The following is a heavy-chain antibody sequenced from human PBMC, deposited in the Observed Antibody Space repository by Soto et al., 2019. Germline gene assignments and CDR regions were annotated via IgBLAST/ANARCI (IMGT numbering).Heavy chain of an antibody. Sequence: QVHLQESGPGLVKPSETLSLTCAVSGASIGSGGWWSWVRQPPGKGLEWIAEIFHDGNTNYSPSLKSRVTISVDKFQNQFSLNVYSVTAADTAVYYCARHEGWTGPDQWGQGTLVTASS. V-gene: IGHV4-4*02. J-gene: IGHJ5*02. CDR1: GASIGSGGW. CDR2: IFHDGNT. CDR3: ARHEGWTGPDQ. D-gene: IGHD2-8*02.